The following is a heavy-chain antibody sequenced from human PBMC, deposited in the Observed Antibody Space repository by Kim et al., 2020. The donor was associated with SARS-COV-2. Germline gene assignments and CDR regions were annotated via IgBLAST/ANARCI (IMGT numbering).Heavy chain of an antibody. D-gene: IGHD3-22*01. Sequence: GGSLRLSCAASGFTFSSYWMSWVRQAPGKGLEWVANIKQDGSEKYYVDSVKGRFTISRDNAKNSLYLQMNSLRAEDTAVYYCARDPNYYYDSSGYYPQGVYYYGMDVWGQGTTVTVSS. CDR2: IKQDGSEK. J-gene: IGHJ6*02. CDR3: ARDPNYYYDSSGYYPQGVYYYGMDV. V-gene: IGHV3-7*01. CDR1: GFTFSSYW.